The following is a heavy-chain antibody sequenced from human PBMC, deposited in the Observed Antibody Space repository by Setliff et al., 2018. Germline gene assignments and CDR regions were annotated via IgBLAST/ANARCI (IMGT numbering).Heavy chain of an antibody. Sequence: ASVKVSCKASGYTFRSYAMNWVRQAPGQGLEWMGWINTNTGNPTYAQGFTGRFVFSLDTSVSTAYMELRSLRSDDTAVYYCAKSATAFFHFNFWGQGTLVTVSS. CDR1: GYTFRSYA. V-gene: IGHV7-4-1*02. CDR2: INTNTGNP. J-gene: IGHJ4*02. CDR3: AKSATAFFHFNF. D-gene: IGHD2-21*02.